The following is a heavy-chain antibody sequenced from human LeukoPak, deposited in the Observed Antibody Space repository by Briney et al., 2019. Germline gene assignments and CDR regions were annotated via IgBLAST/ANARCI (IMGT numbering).Heavy chain of an antibody. J-gene: IGHJ4*02. Sequence: PGGSLRLSCAASGFTVSSNYMSWVRQAPGKGLEWVSVIYSGGSTYYADSVKGRFTISRDNSKNTLYLHMNSLRAEDTAVYYCAATNYGQFDYWGQGTLVTVSS. V-gene: IGHV3-53*01. D-gene: IGHD5-24*01. CDR3: AATNYGQFDY. CDR1: GFTVSSNY. CDR2: IYSGGST.